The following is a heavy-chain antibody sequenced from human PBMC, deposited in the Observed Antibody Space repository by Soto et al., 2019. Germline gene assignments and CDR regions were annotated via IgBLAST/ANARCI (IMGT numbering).Heavy chain of an antibody. J-gene: IGHJ3*02. D-gene: IGHD6-19*01. CDR2: IYYSGST. Sequence: SETLSLTCTVSGGSIGSSSYYSGWIRQPPGKGLEWIGSIYYSGSTYYNPSLKSRVTISVDTSKNQFSLKLSSVTAADTAVYYCARHAAVAVAVFDIWGQGTMVTVSS. V-gene: IGHV4-39*01. CDR3: ARHAAVAVAVFDI. CDR1: GGSIGSSSYY.